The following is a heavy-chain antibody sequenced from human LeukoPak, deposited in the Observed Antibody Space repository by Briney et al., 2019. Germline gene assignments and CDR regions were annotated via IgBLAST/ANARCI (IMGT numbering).Heavy chain of an antibody. CDR3: ARGYYDSSGDFDY. D-gene: IGHD3-22*01. CDR1: GFTFSSYE. V-gene: IGHV3-48*03. Sequence: GGPLRLSCAASGFTFSSYEMNWVRQAPGKGLEWVSYISSSGSTIYYADSVKGRFTISRDNAKISLYLQMNSLRAEDTAVYYCARGYYDSSGDFDYWGQGTLVTVSS. J-gene: IGHJ4*02. CDR2: ISSSGSTI.